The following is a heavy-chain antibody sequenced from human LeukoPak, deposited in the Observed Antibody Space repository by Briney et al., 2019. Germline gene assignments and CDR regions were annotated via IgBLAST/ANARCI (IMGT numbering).Heavy chain of an antibody. V-gene: IGHV3-74*01. D-gene: IGHD5-24*01. CDR1: GFTFSGHW. Sequence: GGSLRLSCAASGFTFSGHWMHWVRQAPGKGLVWVSRINSDARSTSYADSVKGRFTISRDNAKNSLYLQMSSLRAEDTAVYYCARGNHNCGDYYGLDVWGQGTTVTVSS. CDR3: ARGNHNCGDYYGLDV. J-gene: IGHJ6*02. CDR2: INSDARST.